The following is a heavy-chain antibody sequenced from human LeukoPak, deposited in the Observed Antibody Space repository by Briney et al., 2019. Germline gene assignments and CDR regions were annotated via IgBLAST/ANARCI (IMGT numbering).Heavy chain of an antibody. CDR2: MNPNSGNT. CDR3: ATWYYYDSSGYYSKYYFDY. J-gene: IGHJ4*02. D-gene: IGHD3-22*01. V-gene: IGHV1-8*01. CDR1: GYTFTSYD. Sequence: GASVKVSCKASGYTFTSYDINWVRQATGQGLEWMGWMNPNSGNTGYAQKFQGRVTMTEDTSTDTAYMELSSLRSEDTAVYYCATWYYYDSSGYYSKYYFDYWGQGTPVTVSS.